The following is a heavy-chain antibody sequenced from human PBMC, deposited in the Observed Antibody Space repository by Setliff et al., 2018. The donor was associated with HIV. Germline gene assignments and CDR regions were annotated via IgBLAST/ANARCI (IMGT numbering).Heavy chain of an antibody. Sequence: SETLSLTCTVSGDSIRSNFNYWGWIRQPPGKGLEWIGIIYYSGSNYDNPSLKSRVTISVDTSKNQFSLTLNSVTAADTAVYYCARGDNFWSGYNFWGQGTMVTVSS. CDR3: ARGDNFWSGYNF. D-gene: IGHD3-3*01. V-gene: IGHV4-39*07. J-gene: IGHJ3*01. CDR1: GDSIRSNFNY. CDR2: IYYSGSN.